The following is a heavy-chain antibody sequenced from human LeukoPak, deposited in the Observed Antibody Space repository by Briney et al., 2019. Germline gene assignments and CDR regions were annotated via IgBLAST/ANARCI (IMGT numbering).Heavy chain of an antibody. Sequence: GGSLRLSCAASGFTFSSYSMNWVRQAPGKGLEWVSYISSSGSTIYYADSVKGRLTISRDNAKNSLYLQMNSLRAEDTAVYYCARKSPPGIAVAGYYFDYWGQGTLVTVSS. CDR3: ARKSPPGIAVAGYYFDY. CDR1: GFTFSSYS. J-gene: IGHJ4*02. V-gene: IGHV3-48*04. D-gene: IGHD6-19*01. CDR2: ISSSGSTI.